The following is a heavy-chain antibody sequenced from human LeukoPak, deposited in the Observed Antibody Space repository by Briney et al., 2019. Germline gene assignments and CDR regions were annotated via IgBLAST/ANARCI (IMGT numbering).Heavy chain of an antibody. CDR3: AKDFPHYYESSHGMDA. V-gene: IGHV3-48*03. CDR1: GFSFGGYE. CDR2: ISTTGSTV. Sequence: PGGSLRLSCAASGFSFGGYEVNWVRQAPGKGLEWVSYISTTGSTVYYADSVEGRFTISRDNAKNLLYLQMNSLRAEDAAVYYCAKDFPHYYESSHGMDAWGQGTTVTVSS. J-gene: IGHJ6*02. D-gene: IGHD3-22*01.